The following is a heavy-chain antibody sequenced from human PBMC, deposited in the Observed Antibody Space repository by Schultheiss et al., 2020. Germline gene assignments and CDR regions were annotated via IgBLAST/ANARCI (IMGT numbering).Heavy chain of an antibody. Sequence: SETLPLTCAVYGGSFSGYYWSWIRQPPGKGLEWIGEINHSGSTNYNPSLKSRVTISVDTSKNQFSLKLSSVTAADTAVYYCARVPAPHYYYGMDVWGQGTTVTVSS. D-gene: IGHD2-2*01. CDR2: INHSGST. J-gene: IGHJ6*02. CDR3: ARVPAPHYYYGMDV. CDR1: GGSFSGYY. V-gene: IGHV4-34*09.